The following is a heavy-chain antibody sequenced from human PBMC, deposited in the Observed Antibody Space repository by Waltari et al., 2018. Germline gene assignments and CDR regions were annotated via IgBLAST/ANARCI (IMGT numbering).Heavy chain of an antibody. V-gene: IGHV4-34*01. CDR1: GGSFSGYS. D-gene: IGHD6-19*01. CDR3: ARVKAVAGPMYYFDY. J-gene: IGHJ4*02. CDR2: SNHSGST. Sequence: QVQLQQWGAGRLRPRETLSLPCAVYGGSFSGYSWGGIGQPPGKGLEWIGESNHSGSTNYNPSLKSRVTISVDTSKNQFSLKLSSVTAADTAVYYCARVKAVAGPMYYFDYWGQGTLVTVSS.